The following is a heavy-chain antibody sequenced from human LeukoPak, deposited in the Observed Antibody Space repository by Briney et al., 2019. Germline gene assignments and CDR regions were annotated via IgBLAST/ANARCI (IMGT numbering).Heavy chain of an antibody. CDR3: ARLELAAAGPFDY. Sequence: PSETLSLTCTVSGGSISSYYWSWIRQPPGKGLEWIGYIYYSGSTNYNPSLKSRVTISVDTSKNQFSLKLSSVTAADTAVYYCARLELAAAGPFDYWGQGTLVTVSS. CDR2: IYYSGST. V-gene: IGHV4-59*08. CDR1: GGSISSYY. J-gene: IGHJ4*02. D-gene: IGHD6-13*01.